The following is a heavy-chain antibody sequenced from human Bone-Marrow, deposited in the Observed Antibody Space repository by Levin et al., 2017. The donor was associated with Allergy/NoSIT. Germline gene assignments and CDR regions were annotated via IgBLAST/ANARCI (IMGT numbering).Heavy chain of an antibody. CDR2: INPNRGGT. CDR3: ARDFMGRGASFYFGMDV. V-gene: IGHV1-2*04. J-gene: IGHJ6*02. D-gene: IGHD3-10*01. CDR1: GYAFIDYY. Sequence: PGESLKISCKASGYAFIDYYIHWVRQAPGQGLEWMGWINPNRGGTNYAQKFQGSVTMTRDTSINTAYMELTSLRSDDTAVYYCARDFMGRGASFYFGMDVWGQGTTVTVSS.